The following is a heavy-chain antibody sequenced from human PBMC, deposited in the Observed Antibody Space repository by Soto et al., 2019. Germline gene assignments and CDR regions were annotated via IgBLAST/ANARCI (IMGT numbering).Heavy chain of an antibody. J-gene: IGHJ4*02. Sequence: QVQLVESGGGVVQPGRSLRLSCAASGFTFSSYGMHWVRQAPGKGLEWVAVISYDGSNKYYADSVKGRFTISRDNSKNTLYLQMNSLRAEDTAVYYCAKASSYSSSWYLDYWGQGTLVTVSS. D-gene: IGHD6-13*01. CDR1: GFTFSSYG. V-gene: IGHV3-30*18. CDR2: ISYDGSNK. CDR3: AKASSYSSSWYLDY.